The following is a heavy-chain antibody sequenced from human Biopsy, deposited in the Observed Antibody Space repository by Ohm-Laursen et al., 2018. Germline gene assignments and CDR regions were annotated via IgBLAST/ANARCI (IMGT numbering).Heavy chain of an antibody. D-gene: IGHD3-9*01. CDR2: INPNSGNA. Sequence: ASVKVSCRASGYTFAGYYLHWVRQAPGHGLEWMGWINPNSGNANYAQSFQGRLTVTRDTSISTAYMELTSLTFDDTAIYYCARVPAYPSIDGYYGLDLWGQGTTVSVSS. CDR1: GYTFAGYY. J-gene: IGHJ6*02. CDR3: ARVPAYPSIDGYYGLDL. V-gene: IGHV1-2*02.